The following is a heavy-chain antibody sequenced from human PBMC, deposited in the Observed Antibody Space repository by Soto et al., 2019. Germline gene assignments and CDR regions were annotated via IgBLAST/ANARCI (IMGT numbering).Heavy chain of an antibody. CDR2: IYYSGST. D-gene: IGHD3-22*01. V-gene: IGHV4-39*01. J-gene: IGHJ4*02. CDR3: ARHLSIYYDSSGYLYYFDY. Sequence: SETLSLTCTVSGGSISSSSYYWGWIRQPPGKGLEWIGSIYYSGSTYYNPSLKSRVTISVDTSKNQFSLKLSSVTAADTAVYYCARHLSIYYDSSGYLYYFDYWGQGTLVTVSS. CDR1: GGSISSSSYY.